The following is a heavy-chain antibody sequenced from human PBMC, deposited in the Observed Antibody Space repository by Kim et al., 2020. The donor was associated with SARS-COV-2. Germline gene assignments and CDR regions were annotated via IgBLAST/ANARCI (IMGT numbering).Heavy chain of an antibody. CDR1: GDSVSSNSAA. D-gene: IGHD3-16*01. Sequence: SQTLSLTCAISGDSVSSNSAAWNWIRQSPSRGLEWLGRTYYRSKWYNDYAVSVKSRITINPDTSKNQFSLQLNSVTPEDTAVYYCARDLRDISAYYYYYGMDVWGQGTTVTASS. CDR3: ARDLRDISAYYYYYGMDV. CDR2: TYYRSKWYN. J-gene: IGHJ6*02. V-gene: IGHV6-1*01.